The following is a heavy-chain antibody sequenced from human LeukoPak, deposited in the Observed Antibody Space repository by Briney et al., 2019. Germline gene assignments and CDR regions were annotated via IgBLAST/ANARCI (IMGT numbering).Heavy chain of an antibody. CDR1: GDSISDYY. J-gene: IGHJ6*02. V-gene: IGHV4-4*07. CDR2: LHGSAAI. D-gene: IGHD5-12*01. CDR3: AREARLASAAGLDV. Sequence: SETLSLRCDIFGDSISDYYWSWIRQPAGKGLEWIGRLHGSAAIKYNPSLRSRLGLSGDTSKNQFSLKLTSVTAADTAVYYCAREARLASAAGLDVWGQGTMVTVS.